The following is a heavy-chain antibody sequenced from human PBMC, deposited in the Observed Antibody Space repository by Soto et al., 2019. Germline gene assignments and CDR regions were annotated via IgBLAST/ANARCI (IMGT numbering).Heavy chain of an antibody. J-gene: IGHJ4*02. CDR2: FDPEDGET. CDR1: GYTLTELS. Sequence: ASVKVSCKVSGYTLTELSMHWVRQAPGKGLEWMGGFDPEDGETIYAQKFQGRVTMTEDTSTDTAYMELSSLRSEDTAVYYCATDYRRSSTSCYVSFDYWGQGTLVTVSS. CDR3: ATDYRRSSTSCYVSFDY. D-gene: IGHD2-2*01. V-gene: IGHV1-24*01.